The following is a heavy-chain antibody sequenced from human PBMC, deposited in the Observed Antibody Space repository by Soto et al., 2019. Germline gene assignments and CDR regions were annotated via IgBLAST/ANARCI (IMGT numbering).Heavy chain of an antibody. CDR3: AGDVRYCSSANCYKVWYFDL. Sequence: QVQLQESGPGLVKPSQTLSLTCTVSGGSISSGGYYWSWIRQHPGKGLEWIGYVYYSGSTYYNPSIQSRVTISVDTSKNQFSQKLSSVTVADTAVYYCAGDVRYCSSANCYKVWYFDLWGRGTLVTVSS. CDR2: VYYSGST. CDR1: GGSISSGGYY. D-gene: IGHD2-2*02. V-gene: IGHV4-31*03. J-gene: IGHJ2*01.